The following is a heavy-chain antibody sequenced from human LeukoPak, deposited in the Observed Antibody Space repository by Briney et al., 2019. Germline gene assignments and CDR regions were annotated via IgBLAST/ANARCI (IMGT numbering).Heavy chain of an antibody. CDR2: INPNSGGT. Sequence: PGASVKVSCKASGYTFTGYYMHWVRQAPGQGLEWMGWINPNSGGTNYAQKFQGRVTMTRDTSISTAYMELSRLRSDDTAVYYCARDGGDIVTPPMTPGTGYWGQGTLVTVSS. J-gene: IGHJ4*02. D-gene: IGHD2-15*01. V-gene: IGHV1-2*02. CDR1: GYTFTGYY. CDR3: ARDGGDIVTPPMTPGTGY.